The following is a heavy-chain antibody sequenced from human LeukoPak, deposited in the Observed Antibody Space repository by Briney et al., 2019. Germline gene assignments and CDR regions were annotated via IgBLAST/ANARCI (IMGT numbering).Heavy chain of an antibody. CDR1: GFTFSSYA. J-gene: IGHJ3*02. CDR2: ISVSGGST. CDR3: AKADWSSSALDAFDI. D-gene: IGHD6-6*01. V-gene: IGHV3-23*01. Sequence: GGSLTLSCAASGFTFSSYAMNWVRQAPERGLEWVSTISVSGGSTYYADSVKGRFTISRDNSKNTLYLQMNSLRAEDTAVYYCAKADWSSSALDAFDIWGQGTMVTVSS.